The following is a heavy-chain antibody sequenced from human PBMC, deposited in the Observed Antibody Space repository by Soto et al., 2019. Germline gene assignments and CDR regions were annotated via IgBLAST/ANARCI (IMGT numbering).Heavy chain of an antibody. CDR2: IIPIFGRA. CDR1: GGTFSSYA. V-gene: IGHV1-69*12. CDR3: ARVGHGFDY. D-gene: IGHD3-10*01. J-gene: IGHJ4*02. Sequence: QVQLVQSGAEVKKPGSSVKVSCKASGGTFSSYANSWVRQAPGQGLEWMGGIIPIFGRAHDAQKFQGRDTITADEATSTAYMDLISLRSEDTAVYDCARVGHGFDYLGQGTLVTGSS.